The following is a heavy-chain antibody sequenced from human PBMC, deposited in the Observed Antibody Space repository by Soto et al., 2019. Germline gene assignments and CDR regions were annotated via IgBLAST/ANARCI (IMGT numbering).Heavy chain of an antibody. D-gene: IGHD2-8*01. Sequence: ASVKVSCKASGYTFTSYGISWVRQAPGQGLEWMGWISAYNGNTNYAQKLQGRVTMTTDTSTSTAYMELRSLRSDDTAVYYCARELSYCTNCVCYLNYWGQGTLVTVSS. J-gene: IGHJ4*02. CDR1: GYTFTSYG. CDR3: ARELSYCTNCVCYLNY. CDR2: ISAYNGNT. V-gene: IGHV1-18*01.